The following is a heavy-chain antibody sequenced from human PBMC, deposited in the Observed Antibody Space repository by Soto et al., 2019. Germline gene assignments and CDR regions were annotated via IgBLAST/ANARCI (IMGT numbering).Heavy chain of an antibody. D-gene: IGHD4-4*01. CDR2: INAGQGDT. CDR3: ARGLDDYSNYKRWYFDL. Sequence: QVPLVQSGAEVKKPGASVILSCTASGYSFTTYALHWVRQAPGQRLEWMGWINAGQGDTKYSQKLQGRVTLTRDTSASTAYMDLNNLRSEDPAVYYCARGLDDYSNYKRWYFDLWGRGTPVTVSS. J-gene: IGHJ2*01. V-gene: IGHV1-3*01. CDR1: GYSFTTYA.